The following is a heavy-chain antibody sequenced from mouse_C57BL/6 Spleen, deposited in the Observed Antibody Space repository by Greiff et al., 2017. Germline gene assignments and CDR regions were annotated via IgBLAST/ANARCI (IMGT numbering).Heavy chain of an antibody. CDR2: IYPGDGDT. CDR1: GYAFSSSW. V-gene: IGHV1-82*01. J-gene: IGHJ4*01. CDR3: ANYEVTTGYAMDY. Sequence: QVQLKESGPELVKPGASVKISCKASGYAFSSSWMNWVKQRPGKGLEWIGRIYPGDGDTNYNGKFKGKATLTADKSSSTAYMHLSSLTSEDSAVYCCANYEVTTGYAMDYWGQGTSVTVSS. D-gene: IGHD1-1*01.